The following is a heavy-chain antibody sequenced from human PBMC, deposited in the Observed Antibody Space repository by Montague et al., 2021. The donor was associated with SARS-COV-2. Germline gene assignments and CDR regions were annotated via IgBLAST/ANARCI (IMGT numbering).Heavy chain of an antibody. CDR2: IYYSGST. Sequence: SETLSLTCTVSGGSTSSSSYYWGWIRQPPGKGLEWIGSIYYSGSTYYNPSLKSRVTISVDTSKNQFSLKPSPVTAADTAVYYCARQEPIVVVVAAARGRFDPWGQGTLVTGSS. V-gene: IGHV4-39*01. J-gene: IGHJ5*02. CDR3: ARQEPIVVVVAAARGRFDP. CDR1: GGSTSSSSYY. D-gene: IGHD2-15*01.